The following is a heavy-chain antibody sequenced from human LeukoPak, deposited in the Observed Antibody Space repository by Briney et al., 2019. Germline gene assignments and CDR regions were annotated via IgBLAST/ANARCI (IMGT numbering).Heavy chain of an antibody. CDR1: GGTFSSYA. V-gene: IGHV1-69*04. CDR3: ARDLGVVVPAAPLGY. D-gene: IGHD2-2*01. J-gene: IGHJ4*02. CDR2: IIPILGIA. Sequence: GASVKVSCKASGGTFSSYAISWVRQAPGQGLEWMGRIIPILGIANYAQKFQGRVTITADKSTSTAYMELSSLRSEDTAVYYCARDLGVVVPAAPLGYWGRGTLVTVSS.